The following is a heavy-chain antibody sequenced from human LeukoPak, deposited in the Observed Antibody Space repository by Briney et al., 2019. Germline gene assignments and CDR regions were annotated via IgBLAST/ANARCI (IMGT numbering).Heavy chain of an antibody. D-gene: IGHD6-13*01. Sequence: GGSLRLSCAASGFTFSSYAMSWVRQAPGKGLEWVSSISGSGTNTDYADSVKGRFTISRDNSKNTVSVQMNSLRAEDTAVYYCAKATSPVHSRNWFDSWGQGTLVTVSS. J-gene: IGHJ5*01. CDR1: GFTFSSYA. CDR3: AKATSPVHSRNWFDS. V-gene: IGHV3-23*01. CDR2: ISGSGTNT.